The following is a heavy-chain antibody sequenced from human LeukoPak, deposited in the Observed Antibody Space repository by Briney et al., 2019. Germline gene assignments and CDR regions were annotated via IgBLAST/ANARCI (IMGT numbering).Heavy chain of an antibody. J-gene: IGHJ4*02. CDR3: AKDQDFWSGRFDY. CDR2: ISYDGSNK. Sequence: GRSQRLSCAASGFTFSSYGMHWVRQAPGKGLEWVAVISYDGSNKYYADSVKGRFTISRDNSKNTLYLQMNSLRAEDTAVYYCAKDQDFWSGRFDYWGQGTLVTVSS. CDR1: GFTFSSYG. D-gene: IGHD3-3*01. V-gene: IGHV3-30*18.